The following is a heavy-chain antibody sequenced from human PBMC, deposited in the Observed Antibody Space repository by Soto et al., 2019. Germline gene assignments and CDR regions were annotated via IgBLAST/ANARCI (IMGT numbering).Heavy chain of an antibody. D-gene: IGHD6-19*01. Sequence: QLQLQESGPGLVKPSETLSLTCTVSGGSISSSSYYWGWIRQPPGKGLEWIGSIYYSGSTYYNPSLKSRVTISVDTSKNQCSLTLSSVTAADTAVYYCARQGHRRGWYHYYYGMDVWGQGTTVTVSS. V-gene: IGHV4-39*01. CDR3: ARQGHRRGWYHYYYGMDV. J-gene: IGHJ6*02. CDR1: GGSISSSSYY. CDR2: IYYSGST.